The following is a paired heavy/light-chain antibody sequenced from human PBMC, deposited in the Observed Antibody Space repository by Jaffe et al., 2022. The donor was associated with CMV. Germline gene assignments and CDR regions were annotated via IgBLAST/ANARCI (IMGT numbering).Heavy chain of an antibody. D-gene: IGHD3-10*02. CDR1: GGSLSDYY. V-gene: IGHV4-59*01. CDR3: ARVAVRGVPLAINWFDP. CDR2: IYYNGNT. J-gene: IGHJ5*02. Sequence: QVQLQESGPGLVKPSATLSLTCTISGGSLSDYYWTWIRQPPGKGLEWVGHIYYNGNTKYNPSLKSRVSISVDTSKNQFSLNLRSVTTADTAVYYCARVAVRGVPLAINWFDPWGQGTLVTVSS.
Light chain of an antibody. Sequence: QSVLTQPPSVSGAPGQRVTISCTGSSSNIGAGSDVHWYQQLPGTAPKLLIYGTSYRPSGVPDRVSGSKSGTSASLAITGLQAEDGADYYCQSYDSSLSAPVFGGGTTLTVL. J-gene: IGLJ2*01. CDR3: QSYDSSLSAPV. CDR1: SSNIGAGSD. CDR2: GTS. V-gene: IGLV1-40*01.